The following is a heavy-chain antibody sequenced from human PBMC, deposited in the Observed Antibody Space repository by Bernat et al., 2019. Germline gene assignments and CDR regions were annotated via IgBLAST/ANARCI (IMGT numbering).Heavy chain of an antibody. Sequence: QVQLVESGGGVVQPGRSLRLSCAASGFTFSSYGMHWVRQAPGKGLEWVAVISYDGSNKYYADSVKGRFTISRDNSKNTLYLQMNSLRAEDTAVYYCAKSSQGYYDSSGYYNDAFDIWGQGTMVTVSS. D-gene: IGHD3-22*01. J-gene: IGHJ3*02. CDR1: GFTFSSYG. CDR2: ISYDGSNK. V-gene: IGHV3-30*18. CDR3: AKSSQGYYDSSGYYNDAFDI.